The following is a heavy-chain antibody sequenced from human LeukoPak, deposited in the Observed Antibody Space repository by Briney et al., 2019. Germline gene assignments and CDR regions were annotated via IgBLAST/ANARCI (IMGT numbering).Heavy chain of an antibody. V-gene: IGHV4-30-2*01. CDR1: GGSIGSTDYS. CDR3: ARVLPHLGYDSRGRYGLRGAFDI. CDR2: IYHSGNT. J-gene: IGHJ3*02. D-gene: IGHD3-22*01. Sequence: SQTLSLTCTVSGGSIGSTDYSWNWIRQPPGKGLEWIGHIYHSGNTYSNPSLRSRVTISVDRSKNQFALSLSSVTAADTAVYFCARVLPHLGYDSRGRYGLRGAFDIWGQGTMVTVSS.